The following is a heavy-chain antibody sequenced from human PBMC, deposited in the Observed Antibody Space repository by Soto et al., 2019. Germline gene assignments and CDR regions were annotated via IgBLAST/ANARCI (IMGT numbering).Heavy chain of an antibody. D-gene: IGHD5-12*01. CDR2: IIPIFGTA. CDR3: ARALEMATITIDY. CDR1: GGTFSSYA. J-gene: IGHJ4*02. V-gene: IGHV1-69*13. Sequence: SVKVSCKASGGTFSSYAISWVRQAPGQGLEWMGGIIPIFGTANYAQKFQGRVTITADESTSTAYMELSSLRSEDTAVYYCARALEMATITIDYWGQGTLVTVSS.